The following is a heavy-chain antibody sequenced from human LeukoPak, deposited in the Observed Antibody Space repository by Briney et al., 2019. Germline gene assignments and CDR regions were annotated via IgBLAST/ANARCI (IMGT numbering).Heavy chain of an antibody. J-gene: IGHJ3*02. CDR3: ASEGLDAFDI. CDR2: IYHSGST. V-gene: IGHV4-4*02. CDR1: GGSISSSNW. Sequence: SGTLALTWAVSGGSISSSNWWRWVRQPPGKGLEGIGEIYHSGSTKYNPSLKSRGTISVGKSNNQFSLKLSHVTALDTAGYYLASEGLDAFDIWSQGTMVTVSS. D-gene: IGHD6-19*01.